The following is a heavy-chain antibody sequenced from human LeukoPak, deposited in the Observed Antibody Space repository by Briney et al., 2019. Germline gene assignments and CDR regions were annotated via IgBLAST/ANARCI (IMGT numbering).Heavy chain of an antibody. CDR2: INHSGST. V-gene: IGHV4-34*01. CDR1: GGSFSGYY. CDR3: ASSGSWSH. J-gene: IGHJ4*02. D-gene: IGHD1-26*01. Sequence: SETLSLTCAVYGGSFSGYYWSWIRQPPGKGLEWIGEINHSGSTNYNPSLKSRVTISVDTSKNQFSLKLSSVTAADTAVYYCASSGSWSHWGQGTGVTVSS.